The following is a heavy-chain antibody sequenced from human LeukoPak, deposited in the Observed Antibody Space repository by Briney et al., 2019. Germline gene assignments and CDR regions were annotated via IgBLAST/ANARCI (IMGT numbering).Heavy chain of an antibody. V-gene: IGHV5-51*01. D-gene: IGHD2-15*01. CDR1: GYRFPSYW. CDR2: IYPGESDT. Sequence: GESLKISCKGPGYRFPSYWIGWVRQMPGKGLEWMGIIYPGESDTRYSPSFQGQVTISADKSISTAYLQWSSLKASDTAMYYCARKSGRAFDIWGQGTMVTVSS. CDR3: ARKSGRAFDI. J-gene: IGHJ3*02.